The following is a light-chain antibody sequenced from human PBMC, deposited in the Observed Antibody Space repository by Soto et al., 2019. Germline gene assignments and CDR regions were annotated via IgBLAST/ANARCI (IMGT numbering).Light chain of an antibody. CDR2: DVS. CDR3: CSYAGSYTVV. Sequence: QSALTQPRSVSGSPGQSVTISCTGTSSDVGGYNLVSWYQHHPGKAPKLMIYDVSKWTSGVPDRFSGSKSGNTASLTISGLQGDDGAEYYCCSYAGSYTVVFGGGTKLTVL. V-gene: IGLV2-11*01. J-gene: IGLJ2*01. CDR1: SSDVGGYNL.